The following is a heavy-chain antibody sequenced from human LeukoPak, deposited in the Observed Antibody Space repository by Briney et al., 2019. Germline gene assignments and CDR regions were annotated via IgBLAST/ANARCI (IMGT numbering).Heavy chain of an antibody. Sequence: PGGSLRLSCAASGFSFDTYWMSWVRQAPGKGLEWVANIDQDGSEKYYVDSVKGRFTISRDNAKNSMYLQMNSLRDEDTAVFYCAIDPAAWDLWGQGALVTVSS. CDR3: AIDPAAWDL. CDR2: IDQDGSEK. J-gene: IGHJ5*02. V-gene: IGHV3-7*01. CDR1: GFSFDTYW. D-gene: IGHD2-2*01.